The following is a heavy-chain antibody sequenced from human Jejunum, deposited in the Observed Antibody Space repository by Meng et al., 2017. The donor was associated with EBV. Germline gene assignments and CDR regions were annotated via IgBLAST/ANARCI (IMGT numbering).Heavy chain of an antibody. J-gene: IGHJ5*02. D-gene: IGHD2-8*02. Sequence: QVPRVQSGCELKKPGASVKGFCKASGYTFTRSGINWGRQAPGQGLEWMGWINTNTGYPTYAQDFTGRFVFSLDTSVSTAYLQITSLSTEDNAVYYCARVRPGGGWFDPWGQGTLVTVSS. V-gene: IGHV7-4-1*02. CDR1: GYTFTRSG. CDR2: INTNTGYP. CDR3: ARVRPGGGWFDP.